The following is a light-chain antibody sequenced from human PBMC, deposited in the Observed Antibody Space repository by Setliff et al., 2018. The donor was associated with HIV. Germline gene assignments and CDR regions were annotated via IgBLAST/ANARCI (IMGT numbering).Light chain of an antibody. J-gene: IGLJ1*01. CDR1: STDIGGYNY. CDR3: SSYEGGSIPSYV. CDR2: EVS. Sequence: QSALTQPASVSGSPRQSITISCTGTSTDIGGYNYVSWYQQHPGKVPKLLIYEVSNRPSGVSDRFSGSKSGNTASLTISGLQPEDEADYYCSSYEGGSIPSYVFGTGTKVTVL. V-gene: IGLV2-14*01.